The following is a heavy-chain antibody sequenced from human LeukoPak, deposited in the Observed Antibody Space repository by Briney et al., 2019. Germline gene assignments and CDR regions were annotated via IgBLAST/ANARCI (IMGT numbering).Heavy chain of an antibody. CDR1: GGSISSYY. CDR2: IYYSGST. J-gene: IGHJ4*02. V-gene: IGHV4-59*01. CDR3: ARDDFLLHYFDY. Sequence: SETLSLTCTVSGGSISSYYWSWIRQPPGKGLEWIGYIYYSGSTNYNPSLKSRVTISVDTSKNQFSLKLSSVTAADTAVYYCARDDFLLHYFDYWGQGTLVTVSS.